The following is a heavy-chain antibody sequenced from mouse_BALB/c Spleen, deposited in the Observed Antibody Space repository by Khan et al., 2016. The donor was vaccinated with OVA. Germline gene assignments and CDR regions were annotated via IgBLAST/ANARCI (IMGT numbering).Heavy chain of an antibody. V-gene: IGHV2-9*02. D-gene: IGHD2-1*01. Sequence: VQLKESGPAMVAPSQSLSITCTVSGFSLTNYGVHWVRQPPGKGLEWLGLIWAGGRTNYNSALMSRLSISKDNSKSQVFLKMNSLQADDTAIYVCARLFGNYGWYFDLWGAGTTVTVS. CDR3: ARLFGNYGWYFDL. J-gene: IGHJ1*01. CDR1: GFSLTNYG. CDR2: IWAGGRT.